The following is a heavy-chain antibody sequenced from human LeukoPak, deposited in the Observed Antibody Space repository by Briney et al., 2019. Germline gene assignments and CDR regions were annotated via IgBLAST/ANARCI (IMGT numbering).Heavy chain of an antibody. D-gene: IGHD3-16*01. CDR3: ARQRAAIWGFDY. CDR1: GGSISSGTYS. Sequence: SETLSLTCTVSGGSISSGTYSWGWIRQPPGKGLKWIASISNSGSTYNNPSLKSRVTISVDTSKNQFSLKLSSVTAADTAVYYCARQRAAIWGFDYWGQGTLVTVSS. CDR2: ISNSGST. J-gene: IGHJ4*02. V-gene: IGHV4-39*01.